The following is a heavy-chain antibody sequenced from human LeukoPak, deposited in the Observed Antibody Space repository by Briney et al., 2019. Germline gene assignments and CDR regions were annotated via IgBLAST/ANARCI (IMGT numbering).Heavy chain of an antibody. CDR1: GFSFRNYW. CDR2: TKPDGSAE. V-gene: IGHV3-7*01. Sequence: GGSLRLSCAAAGFSFRNYWMGWVRQAPGKGLEWVANTKPDGSAEYYADSVRGRFTASRDNANNLLDLQMNRLRAEDTAVYYCARDGGLHTNFDYWGQGTLLTVSS. J-gene: IGHJ4*02. CDR3: ARDGGLHTNFDY. D-gene: IGHD2-15*01.